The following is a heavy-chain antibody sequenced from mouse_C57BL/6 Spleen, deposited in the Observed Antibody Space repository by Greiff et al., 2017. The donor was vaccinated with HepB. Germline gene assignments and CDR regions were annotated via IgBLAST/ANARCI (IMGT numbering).Heavy chain of an antibody. CDR2: INPSTGGT. D-gene: IGHD1-1*01. V-gene: IGHV1-42*01. CDR1: GYSFTGYY. Sequence: DVQLVESGPELVKPGASVKISCKASGYSFTGYYMNWVKQSPEKSLEWIGEINPSTGGTTYNQKFKAKATLTVDKSSSTAYMQLKSLTSEDSAVYYCARRTTVVADYYAMDYWGQGTSVTVSS. J-gene: IGHJ4*01. CDR3: ARRTTVVADYYAMDY.